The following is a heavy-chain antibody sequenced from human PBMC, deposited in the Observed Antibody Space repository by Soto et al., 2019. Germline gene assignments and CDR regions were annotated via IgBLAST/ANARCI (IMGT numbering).Heavy chain of an antibody. J-gene: IGHJ6*02. V-gene: IGHV4-4*07. Sequence: KLSETLSLTCNVSGGSIRSYYWSWIRQPAGKALEWIGRIYTSGTTNYNPSLKSRATILVDTSKNQFSLKLSSVTAADTAVYYCAREGASGFGMDVWGQGTTVTVSS. CDR3: AREGASGFGMDV. CDR1: GGSIRSYY. D-gene: IGHD1-26*01. CDR2: IYTSGTT.